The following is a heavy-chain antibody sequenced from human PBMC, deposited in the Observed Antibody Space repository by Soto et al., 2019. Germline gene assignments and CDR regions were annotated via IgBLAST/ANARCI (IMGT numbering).Heavy chain of an antibody. CDR2: IYPGDSDT. CDR1: GCSFTSYW. V-gene: IGHV5-51*01. J-gene: IGHJ6*02. Sequence: GESLKISCKGSGCSFTSYWIGWVRQMPGKGLEWMGIIYPGDSDTRYSPSFQGQVTISADKSISTAYLQWSSLKASDTAMYYCARQAFSSSETYYYYGMDVWGQGTTVTVSS. CDR3: ARQAFSSSETYYYYGMDV. D-gene: IGHD6-6*01.